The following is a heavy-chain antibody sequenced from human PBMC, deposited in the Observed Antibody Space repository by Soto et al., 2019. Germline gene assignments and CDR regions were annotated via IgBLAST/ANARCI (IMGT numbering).Heavy chain of an antibody. CDR1: GFTFSSYW. CDR3: ARDIRVKTKTGEAYYFDY. CDR2: IKQDGSEK. D-gene: IGHD7-27*01. Sequence: GESLKISCAASGFTFSSYWMSWVRQAPGKGLEWVANIKQDGSEKYYVASVKGRFTISRDNAKNSLYLQMNSLRAEDTAVYYCARDIRVKTKTGEAYYFDYWGQGTLVTVSS. V-gene: IGHV3-7*03. J-gene: IGHJ4*02.